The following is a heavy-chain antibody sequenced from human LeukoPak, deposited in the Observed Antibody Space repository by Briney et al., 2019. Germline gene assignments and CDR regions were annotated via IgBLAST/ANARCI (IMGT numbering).Heavy chain of an antibody. V-gene: IGHV4-39*07. D-gene: IGHD6-19*01. CDR3: ARSIAVAHFDY. J-gene: IGHJ4*02. Sequence: SETLSLTCSVSGRSISSSSYYWGWMRQPPGKGLEWIGSIYYSGSNYYNPSLKSRVTISVDSSKNQFSLKLSSLTAADTAVYYCARSIAVAHFDYWGQGTLVTLSS. CDR2: IYYSGSN. CDR1: GRSISSSSYY.